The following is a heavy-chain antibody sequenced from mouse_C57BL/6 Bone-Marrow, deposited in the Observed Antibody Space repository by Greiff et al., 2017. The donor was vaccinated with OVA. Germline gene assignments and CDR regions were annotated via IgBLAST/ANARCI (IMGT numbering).Heavy chain of an antibody. J-gene: IGHJ1*03. CDR1: GFTFSSYG. Sequence: EVQLVESGGDLVKPGGSLKLSCAASGFTFSSYGMSWVRQTPDKRLEWVATISSGGSYTYYPDSVKGRFTISRDNAKITLYLQMSSLKSEDTAMYYCASTVVNWYFDVWGTGTTVTVSS. CDR2: ISSGGSYT. D-gene: IGHD1-1*01. CDR3: ASTVVNWYFDV. V-gene: IGHV5-6*01.